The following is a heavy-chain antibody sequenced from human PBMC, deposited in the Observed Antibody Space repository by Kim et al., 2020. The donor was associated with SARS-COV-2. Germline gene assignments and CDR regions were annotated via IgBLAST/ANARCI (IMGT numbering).Heavy chain of an antibody. J-gene: IGHJ5*02. CDR2: IYYSGST. D-gene: IGHD3-3*01. V-gene: IGHV4-59*01. CDR1: RTRTSSYY. CDR3: ARGFSEGVEYYDFWSGYYISSWFDP. Sequence: SETLSLTCTRTRTRTSSYYSRCIRHPPGNGLERLAYIYYSGSTNYNPSLKSRITISVDTSKNQFSLQLSSVTAADTAVYYCARGFSEGVEYYDFWSGYYISSWFDPWGPGTPVTLSS.